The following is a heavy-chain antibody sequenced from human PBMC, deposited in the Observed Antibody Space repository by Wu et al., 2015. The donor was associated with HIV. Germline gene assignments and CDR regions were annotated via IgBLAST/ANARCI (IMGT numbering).Heavy chain of an antibody. CDR1: GGTFSSYA. D-gene: IGHD3-3*01. Sequence: QVQLVQSGAEVKKPGSSVKVSCKASGGTFSSYAISWVRQAPGKGFEWMGRIIPNHGGANYAEKFQGRVTITADESTSTAYMELSSLRSEDTAVYYCAREGFWSGYYTDAFDIWGQGTMVTVSS. J-gene: IGHJ3*02. V-gene: IGHV1-69*11. CDR3: AREGFWSGYYTDAFDI. CDR2: IIPNHGGA.